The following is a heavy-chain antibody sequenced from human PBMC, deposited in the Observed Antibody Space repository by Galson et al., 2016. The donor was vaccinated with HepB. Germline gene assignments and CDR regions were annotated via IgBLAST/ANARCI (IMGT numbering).Heavy chain of an antibody. CDR3: ARDSGANFDY. D-gene: IGHD4/OR15-4a*01. Sequence: LSLTCSVSGGSISSHYWSWIRQPPGKGLEWIAYIYYSGNTNYNPSLKSRVTISVDTSKNQFSLKLSSVTAADTAVYYCARDSGANFDYWGQGTLVTVSS. J-gene: IGHJ4*02. CDR1: GGSISSHY. V-gene: IGHV4-59*11. CDR2: IYYSGNT.